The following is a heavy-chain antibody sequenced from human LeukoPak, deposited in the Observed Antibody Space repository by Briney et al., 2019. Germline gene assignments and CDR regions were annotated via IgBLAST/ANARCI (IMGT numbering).Heavy chain of an antibody. CDR1: GGPISSYY. D-gene: IGHD6-13*01. V-gene: IGHV4-59*01. CDR2: IYYSGST. Sequence: SETLSLTCTVSGGPISSYYWSWIRQPPGKGLEWIGYIYYSGSTNYNPSLKSRVTISVDTSKNQFSLKLSSVTAADTAVYYCARGGSLRYSSSWAYDYWGQGTLVTVSS. J-gene: IGHJ4*02. CDR3: ARGGSLRYSSSWAYDY.